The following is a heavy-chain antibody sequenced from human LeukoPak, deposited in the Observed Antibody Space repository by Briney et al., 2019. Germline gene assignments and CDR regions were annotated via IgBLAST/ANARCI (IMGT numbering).Heavy chain of an antibody. CDR1: GGSISTYY. V-gene: IGHV4-59*08. CDR3: ARGIVARPDAFDI. D-gene: IGHD6-6*01. CDR2: IYYSGST. J-gene: IGHJ3*02. Sequence: SETLSLTCTVSGGSISTYYWSWIRQPPGKGLEWIGYIYYSGSTNYNPSLKSRVTISVDTSKNQFSLKLSSVTAADTAVYYCARGIVARPDAFDIWGQGTMVTVSS.